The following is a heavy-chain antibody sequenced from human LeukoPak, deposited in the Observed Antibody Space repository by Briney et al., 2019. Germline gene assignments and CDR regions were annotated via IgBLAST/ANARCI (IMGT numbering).Heavy chain of an antibody. CDR3: ARAGSWRFYFDY. Sequence: SETLSLTCAVYGGSFSGYYWSWIRQPPGKGLEWIGEINHSGSTNYNPSLKSRVTISVDTSKNQFSLKLSSVTAADTAVYYCARAGSWRFYFDYWGQGTLVTVSS. J-gene: IGHJ4*02. V-gene: IGHV4-34*01. D-gene: IGHD6-13*01. CDR2: INHSGST. CDR1: GGSFSGYY.